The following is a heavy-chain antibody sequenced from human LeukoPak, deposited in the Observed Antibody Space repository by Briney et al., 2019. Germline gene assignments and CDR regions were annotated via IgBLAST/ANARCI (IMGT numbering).Heavy chain of an antibody. CDR3: GRAVGHYYGLRHPLDY. CDR1: GGTFSSCT. V-gene: IGHV1-69*13. Sequence: GASVKVSCKASGGTFSSCTISWVRQAPGQGLEWMGGIIPIFGTANYAQKFQGRVTITADESTSTAYMELSSLRSEDTAVYYCGRAVGHYYGLRHPLDYWGQGTLVTVSS. CDR2: IIPIFGTA. D-gene: IGHD3-10*01. J-gene: IGHJ4*02.